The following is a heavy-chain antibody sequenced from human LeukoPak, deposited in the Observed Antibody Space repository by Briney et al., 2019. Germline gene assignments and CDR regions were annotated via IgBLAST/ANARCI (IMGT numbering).Heavy chain of an antibody. J-gene: IGHJ4*02. D-gene: IGHD6-19*01. Sequence: GGSLRLSCAASGLTFSSYWMSWVRQAPGKGLEWVANVKQDGSEKYYVESVKGRFTISRDNAKNSLYLQMNSLRAEDTAVYYCARDAPGIAVADPYFDYWGQGTLVTVS. CDR1: GLTFSSYW. CDR2: VKQDGSEK. CDR3: ARDAPGIAVADPYFDY. V-gene: IGHV3-7*05.